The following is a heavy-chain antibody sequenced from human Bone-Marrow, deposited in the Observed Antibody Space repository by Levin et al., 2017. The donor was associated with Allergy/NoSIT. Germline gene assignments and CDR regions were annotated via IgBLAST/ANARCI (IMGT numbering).Heavy chain of an antibody. CDR2: ISYDGSNK. CDR1: GFTFSSYA. CDR3: AQAISSWSLQGYGMDV. J-gene: IGHJ6*02. V-gene: IGHV3-30*04. D-gene: IGHD6-13*01. Sequence: GGSLRLSCAASGFTFSSYAMHWVRQAPGKGLEWVAVISYDGSNKYYADSVKGRFTISRDNSKNTLYLQMNSLRAEDTAVYYCAQAISSWSLQGYGMDVWGQGTTVTVSS.